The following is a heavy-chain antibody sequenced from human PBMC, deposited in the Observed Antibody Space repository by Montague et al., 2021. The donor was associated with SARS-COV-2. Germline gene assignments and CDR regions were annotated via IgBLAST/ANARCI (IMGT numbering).Heavy chain of an antibody. CDR2: ISWNSGSR. D-gene: IGHD3-10*01. Sequence: SLRLSCAASGFTFGDYAMHWVRQTPGKGLEWVSGISWNSGSRGYADSVKGRFTIYRDNAKNSLYLQMNSLITEDTAFYYCAKDYYFGAFDIWGQGTMVTVSS. CDR3: AKDYYFGAFDI. J-gene: IGHJ3*02. CDR1: GFTFGDYA. V-gene: IGHV3-9*01.